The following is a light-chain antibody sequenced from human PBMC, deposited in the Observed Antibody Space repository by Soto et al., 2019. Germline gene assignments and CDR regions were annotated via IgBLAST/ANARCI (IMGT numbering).Light chain of an antibody. CDR2: AAS. Sequence: DIQMTQSPSSLSASVGDRVSITCRASQGITRDLAWYQQKPGKAPKRLIYAASSLQSGVPSRFSGSGSGTEFTLTISSLQPEDFAPYYCLQHISSPYTFGQGTRLEIK. CDR3: LQHISSPYT. J-gene: IGKJ2*01. CDR1: QGITRD. V-gene: IGKV1-17*01.